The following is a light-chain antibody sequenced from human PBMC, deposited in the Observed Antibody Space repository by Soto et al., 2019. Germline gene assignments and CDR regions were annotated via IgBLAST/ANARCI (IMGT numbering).Light chain of an antibody. V-gene: IGLV8-61*01. CDR1: SGSVSTSYY. CDR3: VLYMGTGISV. CDR2: STN. Sequence: QAVVTQEPSFSVSPGGTVTLTCGLSSGSVSTSYYPSWYQLTPGQAPRTLIYSTNTRSSGVPNRFSGSILEYKAALTITGAEADYESDAYCVLYMGTGISVFGGGTMLTVL. J-gene: IGLJ3*02.